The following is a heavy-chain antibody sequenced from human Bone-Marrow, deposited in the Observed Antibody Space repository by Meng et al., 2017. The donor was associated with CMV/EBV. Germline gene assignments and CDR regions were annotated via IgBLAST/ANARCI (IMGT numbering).Heavy chain of an antibody. J-gene: IGHJ6*02. CDR3: ARVQGVHV. Sequence: GESLKISCAASGFTVSSNYMSWVRQAPGKGLEWVSVIYSGGSTYYADSVKGRFTISRDNSKNTLYLQMNSLRAEDTAVYYCARVQGVHVWGQGTTVTVSS. CDR2: IYSGGST. V-gene: IGHV3-53*01. CDR1: GFTVSSNY. D-gene: IGHD3-16*01.